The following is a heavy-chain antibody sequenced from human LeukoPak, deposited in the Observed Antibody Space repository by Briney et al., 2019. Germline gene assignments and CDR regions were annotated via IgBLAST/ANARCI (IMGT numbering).Heavy chain of an antibody. J-gene: IGHJ4*02. CDR3: ARVAEDDSLDY. V-gene: IGHV1-2*06. D-gene: IGHD3-22*01. Sequence: ASVKVSCKASGYTFTGYYMHWVRQAPGQGLEWMGRINPNSGGTNYAQKFQGRVTMTRDTTISTAYMELSRLRSDDTAVYYCARVAEDDSLDYWGQGTLVTVSS. CDR1: GYTFTGYY. CDR2: INPNSGGT.